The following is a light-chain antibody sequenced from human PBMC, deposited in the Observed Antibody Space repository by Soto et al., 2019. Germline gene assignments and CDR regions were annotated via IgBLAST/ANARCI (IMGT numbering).Light chain of an antibody. CDR2: GAF. J-gene: IGKJ4*01. V-gene: IGKV3-20*01. Sequence: VLTQSPGTLSLSPGERVTLSCRASQSVSSNYLAWYQQQPGQPPRLLIYGAFIRATGIPDRFSGSASGTDFSLTISSLEPEDFAVYYCQQYGTPLITFGGRTKVDIK. CDR3: QQYGTPLIT. CDR1: QSVSSNY.